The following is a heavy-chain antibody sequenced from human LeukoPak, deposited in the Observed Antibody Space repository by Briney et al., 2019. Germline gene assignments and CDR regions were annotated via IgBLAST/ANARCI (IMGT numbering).Heavy chain of an antibody. CDR3: ARTPFWSGSRFPNTDAFDI. D-gene: IGHD3-3*01. Sequence: KPSETLSLTCTVSGGSISSGGYYWSWIRQHPGKGLEWIGYIYYSGGTYYNPSLKSRVTISVDTSKNQFSLKLSSVTAADTAVYYCARTPFWSGSRFPNTDAFDIWGQGTLVTVSS. V-gene: IGHV4-31*03. CDR2: IYYSGGT. J-gene: IGHJ3*02. CDR1: GGSISSGGYY.